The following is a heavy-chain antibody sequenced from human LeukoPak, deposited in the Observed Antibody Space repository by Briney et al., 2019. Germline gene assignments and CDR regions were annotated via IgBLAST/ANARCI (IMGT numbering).Heavy chain of an antibody. CDR3: ARDTGVVVGYFQH. D-gene: IGHD2-15*01. Sequence: PETLSLTCTVSGASISGYFWSWIRQPPGKGLEWIGYIYYSGSTSYNPSLKSRITISVDTFKNQFSLKLSSVTAADTAVYYCARDTGVVVGYFQHWGQGTLVTVSS. CDR1: GASISGYF. J-gene: IGHJ1*01. CDR2: IYYSGST. V-gene: IGHV4-59*01.